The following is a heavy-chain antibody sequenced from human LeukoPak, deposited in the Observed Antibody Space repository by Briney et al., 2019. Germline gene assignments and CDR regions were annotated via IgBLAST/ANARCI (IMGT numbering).Heavy chain of an antibody. CDR3: AKEYDRSGYEGTGFDY. J-gene: IGHJ4*02. V-gene: IGHV3-23*01. Sequence: HAGGPLRLSCAAPGFTSSSYAMSWVRQAPGKGLEWFSAISGIGGSTYYADSVKGRFTISRDNSKNTLYLQMNSLRAEDTAVYYCAKEYDRSGYEGTGFDYWGQGTLVTVSS. D-gene: IGHD3-22*01. CDR2: ISGIGGST. CDR1: GFTSSSYA.